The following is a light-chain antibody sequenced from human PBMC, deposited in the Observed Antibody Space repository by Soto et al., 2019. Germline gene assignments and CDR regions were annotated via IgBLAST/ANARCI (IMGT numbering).Light chain of an antibody. CDR3: QQYYSYPSIT. CDR1: QSISRY. J-gene: IGKJ5*01. Sequence: DIQMTQSPSSLSASVVDRVTITCLASQSISRYLNWYQQKPGKAPNLLIYATSSLQSGVPSRFSGSESGTDFTLTISSLQAEDFATYYCQQYYSYPSITFGQGTRREIK. CDR2: ATS. V-gene: IGKV1-39*01.